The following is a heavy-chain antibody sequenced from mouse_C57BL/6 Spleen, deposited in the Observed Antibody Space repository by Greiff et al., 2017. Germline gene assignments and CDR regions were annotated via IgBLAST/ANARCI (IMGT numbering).Heavy chain of an antibody. CDR1: GYTFTDYY. Sequence: VQLQQSGPELVKPGASVKISCKASGYTFTDYYMNWVKQSHGKSLEWIGDINPNNGGTSYNQKFKGKATLTVDKSSSTAYMELRSLTSEDSAVYYCTNTAVVADYWGKGTTLTVSS. CDR2: INPNNGGT. CDR3: TNTAVVADY. V-gene: IGHV1-26*01. D-gene: IGHD1-1*01. J-gene: IGHJ2*01.